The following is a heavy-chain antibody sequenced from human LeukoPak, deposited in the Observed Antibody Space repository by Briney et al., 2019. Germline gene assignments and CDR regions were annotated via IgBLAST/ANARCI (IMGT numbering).Heavy chain of an antibody. V-gene: IGHV1-46*01. D-gene: IGHD3-22*01. CDR2: INPSGGST. CDR1: GYTFSDFY. CDR3: ARDPTVYYDSSGYIDY. Sequence: ASLKVSCKASGYTFSDFYMHWVRQAPGQGLEWMGIINPSGGSTSYAQKFQGRVTMTRDMSTSTVYMELSSLRSEDTAVYYCARDPTVYYDSSGYIDYWGQGTLVTVSS. J-gene: IGHJ4*02.